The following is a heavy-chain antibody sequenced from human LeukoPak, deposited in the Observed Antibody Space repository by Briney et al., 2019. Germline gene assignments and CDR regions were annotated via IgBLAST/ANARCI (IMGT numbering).Heavy chain of an antibody. Sequence: GGSLRLSCAASGFTFSSYAMNWVRQAPGKGLEWVSSISSSSSHIYYADSLKGRFTISRDNAKNSLYLQMNSLRAEDTAVYYCASFQSRDWGQGTLVTVSS. CDR3: ASFQSRD. CDR2: ISSSSSHI. J-gene: IGHJ4*02. V-gene: IGHV3-21*01. D-gene: IGHD2-2*01. CDR1: GFTFSSYA.